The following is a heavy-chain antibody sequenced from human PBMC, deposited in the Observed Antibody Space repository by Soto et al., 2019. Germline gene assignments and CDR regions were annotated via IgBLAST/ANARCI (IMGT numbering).Heavy chain of an antibody. D-gene: IGHD2-2*01. Sequence: QVQLKEPGPGLVKPSQTLSLPCTVSGGSISNNNYFWSWIRQHPGKGLEWIGYIHYRGSAYYNPSLSGRVTILVDTTKNQFSMKLSSVTAADTAMYYCAREVNVPADADAFDIWGQGTMVTVSS. J-gene: IGHJ3*02. V-gene: IGHV4-31*03. CDR2: IHYRGSA. CDR3: AREVNVPADADAFDI. CDR1: GGSISNNNYF.